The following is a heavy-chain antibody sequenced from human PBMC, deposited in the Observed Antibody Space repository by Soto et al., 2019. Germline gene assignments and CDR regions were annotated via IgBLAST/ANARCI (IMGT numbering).Heavy chain of an antibody. Sequence: GSLRLSCAASEFTFRSYWMHWVRQSPGKGLVWVSRISGDGSSTNYADSVKGRFTISRDNAKNTVYLQIDSLRAEDTAVYYCARSLPGTYGAFDLWGQGTMVTVSS. J-gene: IGHJ3*01. D-gene: IGHD1-7*01. CDR3: ARSLPGTYGAFDL. V-gene: IGHV3-74*01. CDR2: ISGDGSST. CDR1: EFTFRSYW.